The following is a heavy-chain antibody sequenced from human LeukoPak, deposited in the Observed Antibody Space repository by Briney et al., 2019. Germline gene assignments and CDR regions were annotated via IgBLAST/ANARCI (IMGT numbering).Heavy chain of an antibody. CDR2: IYSGGST. Sequence: QPGGSLILSCAASGFTVSSNHVSWVRQAPGKGLEWVSVIYSGGSTYYTDSVKGRFTISRDNSKNTLYLQMNSLRAEDTAVYYCAREVAGAGTFDYWGQGTLVTVSS. CDR1: GFTVSSNH. CDR3: AREVAGAGTFDY. V-gene: IGHV3-53*01. J-gene: IGHJ4*02. D-gene: IGHD6-19*01.